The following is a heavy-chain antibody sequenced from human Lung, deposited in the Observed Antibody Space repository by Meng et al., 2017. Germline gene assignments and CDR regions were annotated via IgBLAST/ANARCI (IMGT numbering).Heavy chain of an antibody. D-gene: IGHD6-19*01. CDR1: GFTFSSYW. Sequence: GESLKISCAASGFTFSSYWVSWVRQAPGKGLEWVANIKQDGSEKYYVDSVKGRFTISRDNAKNSLYLQMNSLRAEDTAVYYCARGAGYSSGWYVGAFDIWGQGTMVTVSS. CDR3: ARGAGYSSGWYVGAFDI. CDR2: IKQDGSEK. V-gene: IGHV3-7*01. J-gene: IGHJ3*02.